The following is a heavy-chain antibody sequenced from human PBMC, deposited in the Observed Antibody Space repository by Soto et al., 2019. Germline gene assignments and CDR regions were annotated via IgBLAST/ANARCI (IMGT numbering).Heavy chain of an antibody. V-gene: IGHV3-21*01. J-gene: IGHJ3*02. CDR3: ARDCSSTSCFGAFDI. CDR1: GFTFSSYS. CDR2: ISSSSSYI. Sequence: LSLTCAASGFTFSSYSMTWVRQAPGKGLEWVSSISSSSSYIYYADSVKGRFTISRDNAKNSLYLQMNSLRAEDTAVYYCARDCSSTSCFGAFDIWGQGTMVTVSS. D-gene: IGHD2-2*01.